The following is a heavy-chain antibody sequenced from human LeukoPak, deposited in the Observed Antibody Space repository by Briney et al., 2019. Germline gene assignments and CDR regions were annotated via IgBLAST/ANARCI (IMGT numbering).Heavy chain of an antibody. V-gene: IGHV5-51*01. Sequence: ESLKISCKGSGYSFTSYWIGWVRQMPGKGLEWMGIIYPGDSDTRYSPSIQGQVTISADKSISTAYLQWSSLKASDTAMYYCARNPITIFGVADYYFDYWGQGTLVTVSS. J-gene: IGHJ4*02. CDR2: IYPGDSDT. D-gene: IGHD3-3*01. CDR1: GYSFTSYW. CDR3: ARNPITIFGVADYYFDY.